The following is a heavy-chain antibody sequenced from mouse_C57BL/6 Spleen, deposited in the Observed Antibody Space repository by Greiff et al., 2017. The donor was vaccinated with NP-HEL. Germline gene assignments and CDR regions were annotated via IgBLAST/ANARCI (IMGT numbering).Heavy chain of an antibody. Sequence: EVKLQESGGDLVKPGGSLKLSCAASGFTFSSYGMSWVRQTPDKRLEWVATISSGGSYTYYPDSVKGRFTISRDNAKNTLYLQMSSLKSEDTAMYYCARHYGSSYEGYFDYWGQGTTLTVSS. CDR2: ISSGGSYT. J-gene: IGHJ2*01. D-gene: IGHD1-1*01. V-gene: IGHV5-6*01. CDR1: GFTFSSYG. CDR3: ARHYGSSYEGYFDY.